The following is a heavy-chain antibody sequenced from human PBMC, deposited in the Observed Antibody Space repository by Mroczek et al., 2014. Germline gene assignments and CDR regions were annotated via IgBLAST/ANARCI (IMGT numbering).Heavy chain of an antibody. CDR1: GYTFTSYY. J-gene: IGHJ6*02. Sequence: QVQLVESGAEVKKPGASVKVSCKASGYTFTSYYMHWVRQAPGQGLEWMGIINPSGGSTSYAQKFQGRVTMTRDTSTSTVYMELSSLRSEDTAVYYCARGGSGWPQYYYYYGMDVWGQGTTVTVSS. CDR2: INPSGGST. D-gene: IGHD6-19*01. V-gene: IGHV1-46*01. CDR3: ARGGSGWPQYYYYYGMDV.